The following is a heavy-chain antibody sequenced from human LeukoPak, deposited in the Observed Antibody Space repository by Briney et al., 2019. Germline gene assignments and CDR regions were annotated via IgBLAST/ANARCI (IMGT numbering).Heavy chain of an antibody. CDR3: ARGGGCSGGTCYFNWFAP. CDR2: IYYSGST. V-gene: IGHV4-31*03. CDR1: GDSISSGGYY. Sequence: SQTLSLTCTVSGDSISSGGYYWTWIRQHPGKGLEWIGYIYYSGSTSYNPSLKSRLTISVDTSKNQFSLKLNSVTAADTAVYYCARGGGCSGGTCYFNWFAPWGQETLVTVSS. D-gene: IGHD2-15*01. J-gene: IGHJ5*02.